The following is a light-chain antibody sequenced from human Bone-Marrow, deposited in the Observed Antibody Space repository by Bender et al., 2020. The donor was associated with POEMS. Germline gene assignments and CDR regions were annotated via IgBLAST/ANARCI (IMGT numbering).Light chain of an antibody. CDR3: SSYGGSGSLL. J-gene: IGLJ3*02. V-gene: IGLV2-23*02. Sequence: QSALTQPASVSGSPGQSITFSCSGTSSDVGAYNLVSWYQQHPGKAPKLMISEVSKRPSGVSNRFSGSKSGNTASLTVSGLQAEDEADYYCSSYGGSGSLLFGGGTKLTVL. CDR1: SSDVGAYNL. CDR2: EVS.